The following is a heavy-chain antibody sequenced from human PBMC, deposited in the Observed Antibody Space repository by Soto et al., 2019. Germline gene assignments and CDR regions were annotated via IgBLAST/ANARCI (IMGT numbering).Heavy chain of an antibody. Sequence: GGSLRLSCAASGFPFSSYWMHLVRQAPGKGLVWVSRINIDGSSTSYADSVKGRFTISRDSAKNTLYLQMNSLRVEDTAVYYCASIPDYDYGMDVWCQGTPFTVSS. V-gene: IGHV3-74*01. CDR2: INIDGSST. CDR1: GFPFSSYW. CDR3: ASIPDYDYGMDV. J-gene: IGHJ6*02.